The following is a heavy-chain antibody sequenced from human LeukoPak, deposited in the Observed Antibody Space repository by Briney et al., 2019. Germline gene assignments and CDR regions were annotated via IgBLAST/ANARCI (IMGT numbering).Heavy chain of an antibody. CDR2: IRTKKNTYAT. J-gene: IGHJ4*02. Sequence: GGSLKLSCAASGFSFSDSALHWVRQASGKGPEWLGRIRTKKNTYATAYAASVKGRFTISRDDSKNTVYLQMSSLKTDDTAVYYCTRKNNVDFSEYWFEFDHWDLGTLVTVSS. CDR3: TRKNNVDFSEYWFEFDH. CDR1: GFSFSDSA. V-gene: IGHV3-73*01. D-gene: IGHD2/OR15-2a*01.